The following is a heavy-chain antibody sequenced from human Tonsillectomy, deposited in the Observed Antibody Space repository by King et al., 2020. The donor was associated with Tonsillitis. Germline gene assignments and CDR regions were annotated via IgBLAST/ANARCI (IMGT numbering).Heavy chain of an antibody. CDR2: ISNSAGTI. V-gene: IGHV3-48*03. CDR1: GFTFSTYE. CDR3: ARGRYCTSANCGGDAFDL. D-gene: IGHD2-2*01. Sequence: VQLVESGGGLVQPGGSLRLSCAASGFTFSTYEMNWVRQAPGKGLEGVSYISNSAGTIFYADCLKGRFTISRDNANSLSLQMNSLRAEDTAVYYCARGRYCTSANCGGDAFDLWGQGTVVAVSS. J-gene: IGHJ3*01.